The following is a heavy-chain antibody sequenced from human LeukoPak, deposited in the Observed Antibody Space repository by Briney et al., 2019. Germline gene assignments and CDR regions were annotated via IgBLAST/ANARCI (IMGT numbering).Heavy chain of an antibody. Sequence: GASVKVSRKASVYTYTGYYMHWVRQAPGQGLEWMGWINPNSGGTNYAQKFQGRVTMTGDTSISTAYMELSSLRSDDTAVYFCARGSNISTLPYYYYFMDVWGKGTTVTISS. CDR2: INPNSGGT. J-gene: IGHJ6*03. V-gene: IGHV1-2*02. D-gene: IGHD2/OR15-2a*01. CDR3: ARGSNISTLPYYYYFMDV. CDR1: VYTYTGYY.